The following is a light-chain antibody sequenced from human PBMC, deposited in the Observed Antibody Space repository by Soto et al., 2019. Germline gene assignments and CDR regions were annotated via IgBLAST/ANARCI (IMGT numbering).Light chain of an antibody. Sequence: IQMTQSPSTLSASVGDRVTIICRASQSISSWLAWYQQKPGKAPKLLIYKASSLESGVPSRFSGSGSGTEYTLTISNLQPDDFATYYCQQYNSFWTFGQGTKVEIK. CDR1: QSISSW. V-gene: IGKV1-5*03. CDR3: QQYNSFWT. J-gene: IGKJ1*01. CDR2: KAS.